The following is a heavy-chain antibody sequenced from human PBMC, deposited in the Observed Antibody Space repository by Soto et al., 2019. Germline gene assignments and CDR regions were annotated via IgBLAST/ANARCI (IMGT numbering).Heavy chain of an antibody. J-gene: IGHJ5*02. D-gene: IGHD4-17*01. Sequence: GGSLRLSCAASGFTFSSYSMNWVRQAPGKGLEWVSYISSSSSTIYYADSVKGRFTISRDNAKNSLYLQMNSLRDEDTAVYYCARDWERLRYQGYNWFDPWGQGTLVTVSS. V-gene: IGHV3-48*02. CDR1: GFTFSSYS. CDR2: ISSSSSTI. CDR3: ARDWERLRYQGYNWFDP.